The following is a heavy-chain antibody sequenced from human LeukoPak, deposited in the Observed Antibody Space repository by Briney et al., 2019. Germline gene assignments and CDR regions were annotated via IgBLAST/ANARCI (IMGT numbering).Heavy chain of an antibody. CDR2: ISGSGGST. CDR1: GFTFSSYA. J-gene: IGHJ5*02. CDR3: AKGNSGGITYCTSGVCRNWFDP. Sequence: QTGGSLRLSCAASGFTFSSYAMSWVRQAPGKGLEWVSAISGSGGSTYYADSVKGRFTISRDNSKNTLYLQMNSLRAEDTAVYYCAKGNSGGITYCTSGVCRNWFDPWGRGTLVTVSS. V-gene: IGHV3-23*01. D-gene: IGHD2-8*01.